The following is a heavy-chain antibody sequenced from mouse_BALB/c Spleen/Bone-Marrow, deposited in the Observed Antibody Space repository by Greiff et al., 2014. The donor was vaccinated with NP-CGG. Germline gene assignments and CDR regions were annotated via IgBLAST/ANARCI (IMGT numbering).Heavy chain of an antibody. V-gene: IGHV5-6-3*01. Sequence: EVMLVESGGGLVQPGGSLKLSCAASGFTFSSYGMSWVRQTPDKRLELVATINTNGGNTYYPDSVKGRFTISRDNAKNSLYLQMSSLKSGDTAMYYCARGLDYWGQGTTLTVSS. CDR1: GFTFSSYG. CDR3: ARGLDY. CDR2: INTNGGNT. J-gene: IGHJ2*01.